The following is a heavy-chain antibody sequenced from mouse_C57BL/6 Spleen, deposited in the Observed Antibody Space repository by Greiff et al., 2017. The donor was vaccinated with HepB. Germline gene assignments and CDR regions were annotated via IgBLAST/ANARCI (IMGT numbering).Heavy chain of an antibody. J-gene: IGHJ2*01. CDR1: GYTFTSYW. CDR3: ARDDGYYFFFDY. Sequence: QVQLQQPGTELVKPGASVKLSCKASGYTFTSYWMHWVKQRPGQGLEWIGNINPSNGGTNYNEKFKSKATLTVDKSSSTAYMQLSSLTSEDAAVYDWARDDGYYFFFDYWGQGTTLTVSS. CDR2: INPSNGGT. D-gene: IGHD2-3*01. V-gene: IGHV1-53*01.